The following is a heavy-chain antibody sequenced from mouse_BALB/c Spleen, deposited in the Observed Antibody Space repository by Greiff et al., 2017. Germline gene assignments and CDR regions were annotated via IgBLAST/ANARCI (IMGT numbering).Heavy chain of an antibody. CDR2: FNPSNGGT. Sequence: QVQLQQSGAELVKPGASVKLSCKASGYTFTSYYMYWVKQRPGQGLEWIGEFNPSNGGTNFNEKFKSKATLTVDKSSSTAYMQLSSLTSEDSAVYYCTRYVYAMDYWGQGTSVTVSS. CDR1: GYTFTSYY. CDR3: TRYVYAMDY. V-gene: IGHV1S81*02. J-gene: IGHJ4*01.